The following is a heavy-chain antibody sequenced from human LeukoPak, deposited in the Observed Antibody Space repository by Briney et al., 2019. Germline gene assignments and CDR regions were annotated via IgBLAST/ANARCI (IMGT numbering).Heavy chain of an antibody. CDR2: INHSGSS. CDR1: GGSFSGYY. CDR3: ARETSPYSRRGWYFDL. V-gene: IGHV4-34*01. Sequence: SETLSLTCAVYGGSFSGYYWTWIRQPPGKALEWIGEINHSGSSNYNPSLMSRVTMSVDTSKNQISLRLSSVTAADTAVYYCARETSPYSRRGWYFDLWGRGTPVTVSS. J-gene: IGHJ2*01. D-gene: IGHD3-22*01.